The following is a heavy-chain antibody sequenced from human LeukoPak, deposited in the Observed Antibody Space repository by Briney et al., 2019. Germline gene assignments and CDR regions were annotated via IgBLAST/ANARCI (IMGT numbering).Heavy chain of an antibody. Sequence: GGSLRLSCAASGFTFSSYSMNWVRQAPGKGLEWVSSISSSSSYIYYAGSVKGRFTISRDNAKNSLYLQMNSLRAEDTAVYYCARDPTAGGVGATHYWGQGTLVTVSS. CDR2: ISSSSSYI. CDR3: ARDPTAGGVGATHY. D-gene: IGHD1-26*01. V-gene: IGHV3-21*01. CDR1: GFTFSSYS. J-gene: IGHJ4*02.